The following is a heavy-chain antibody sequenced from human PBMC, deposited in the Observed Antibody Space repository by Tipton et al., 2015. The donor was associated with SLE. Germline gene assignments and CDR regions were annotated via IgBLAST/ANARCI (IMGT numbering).Heavy chain of an antibody. D-gene: IGHD1-26*01. CDR2: MNPNSGNT. J-gene: IGHJ6*02. CDR1: GYTFTSFD. CDR3: ARGSGIGTGSFGVDV. Sequence: QLVQSGAEVKKPGASMKVSCKASGYTFTSFDINWVRQATGQGLEWMGWMNPNSGNTGCAQKFQGRVTMTRNTSVSTAYMELRTLRKGDTAGDCCARGSGIGTGSFGVDVWGQGPPVNVSS. V-gene: IGHV1-8*01.